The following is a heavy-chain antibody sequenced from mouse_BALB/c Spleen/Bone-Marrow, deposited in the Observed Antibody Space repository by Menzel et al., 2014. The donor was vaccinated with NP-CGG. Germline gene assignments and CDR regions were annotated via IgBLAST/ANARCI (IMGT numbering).Heavy chain of an antibody. CDR1: GYTFTDCA. J-gene: IGHJ3*01. CDR3: AREGYASTAWFAY. Sequence: QVQLKESGPELVRPGVSVKISCKGSGYTFTDCAMHWVKQSHAKSLEWIGVINTYSGNTNYNQNFKGKATMTVDKSSSTAFMELARLTYEDSAIYYCAREGYASTAWFAYWGQGTLVTVSA. V-gene: IGHV1-67*01. D-gene: IGHD1-1*01. CDR2: INTYSGNT.